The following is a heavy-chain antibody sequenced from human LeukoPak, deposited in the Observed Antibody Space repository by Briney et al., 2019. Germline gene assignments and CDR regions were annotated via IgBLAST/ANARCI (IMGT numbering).Heavy chain of an antibody. CDR2: IKLDGSEK. J-gene: IGHJ4*02. Sequence: GGSLRLSCAASGFTFSDYWMSWVRQAPGKGLEWVANIKLDGSEKFYVDSVKGRFTISRDNAKNSLYLQMNSLRAEDTGLYYCARENYDILTGYGPYYSDYWGQGTHVTVSS. V-gene: IGHV3-7*01. CDR3: ARENYDILTGYGPYYSDY. D-gene: IGHD3-9*01. CDR1: GFTFSDYW.